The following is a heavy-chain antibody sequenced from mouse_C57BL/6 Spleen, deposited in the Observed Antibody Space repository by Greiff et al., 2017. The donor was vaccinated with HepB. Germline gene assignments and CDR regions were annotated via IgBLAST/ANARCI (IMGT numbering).Heavy chain of an antibody. J-gene: IGHJ4*01. Sequence: QVQLKQPGAELVMPGASVKLSCKASGYTFTSYWMHWVKQRPGQGLEWIGEIDPSDSYTNYNQKFKGKSTLTVDKSSSTAYMQLSSLTSEDSAVYYCARKYAGAMDYWGQGTSVTVSS. CDR1: GYTFTSYW. V-gene: IGHV1-69*01. D-gene: IGHD2-14*01. CDR2: IDPSDSYT. CDR3: ARKYAGAMDY.